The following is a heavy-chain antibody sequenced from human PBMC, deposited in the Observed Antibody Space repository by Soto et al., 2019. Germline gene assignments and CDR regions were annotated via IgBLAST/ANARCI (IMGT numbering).Heavy chain of an antibody. J-gene: IGHJ6*02. D-gene: IGHD5-12*01. Sequence: GASVKVSCKASGGTFSSYAISWVRQAPGQGLEWMGGIIPIFGTANYAQKFQGRVTITADESTSTAYMELSSLRSEDTAVYYCARVGGNRGYSGYDPEIEYYYYYYGMDVWGQGTTVTVSS. CDR3: ARVGGNRGYSGYDPEIEYYYYYYGMDV. CDR2: IIPIFGTA. V-gene: IGHV1-69*13. CDR1: GGTFSSYA.